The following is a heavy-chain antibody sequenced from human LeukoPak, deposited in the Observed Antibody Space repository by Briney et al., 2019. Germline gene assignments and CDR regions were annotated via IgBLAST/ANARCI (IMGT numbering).Heavy chain of an antibody. Sequence: GGSLRLSYAASGFTFSSYAMSWVRQAPGKGLEWVSAISGSGGSTYYADSVKGRFTISRDNSKNTLYLQMNSLRAEDTALYYCAKDYEGSSWAFDYWGQGTLVTVSS. CDR2: ISGSGGST. CDR3: AKDYEGSSWAFDY. D-gene: IGHD6-13*01. V-gene: IGHV3-23*01. CDR1: GFTFSSYA. J-gene: IGHJ4*02.